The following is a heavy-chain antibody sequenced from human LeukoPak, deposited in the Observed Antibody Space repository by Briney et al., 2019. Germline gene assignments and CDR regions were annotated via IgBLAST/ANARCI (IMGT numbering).Heavy chain of an antibody. CDR3: AKMSGYYWGVH. V-gene: IGHV3-23*01. J-gene: IGHJ4*02. D-gene: IGHD3-22*01. CDR1: GFTFSSYA. Sequence: GGSLRLSCAASGFTFSSYAMSWVRQAPGKGLEGVSATGAGGGNRYYADSVRGRFTISRDNSKNTLYLQMSSLRAEDTAVYYCAKMSGYYWGVHWGQGTLVTVSS. CDR2: TGAGGGNR.